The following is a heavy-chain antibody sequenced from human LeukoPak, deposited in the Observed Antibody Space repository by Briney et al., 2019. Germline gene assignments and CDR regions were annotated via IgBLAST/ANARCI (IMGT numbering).Heavy chain of an antibody. CDR2: ISWNSGSI. CDR3: ARDLGVVRGVFTLDY. V-gene: IGHV3-9*01. J-gene: IGHJ4*02. Sequence: GRSLRLSCAASGFTFDDYAMHWVRQAPGKGLEWVSGISWNSGSIGYADSVKGRFTISRDNAKNSLYLQMNSLRAEDTAVYYCARDLGVVRGVFTLDYWGQGTLVTVSS. D-gene: IGHD3-10*01. CDR1: GFTFDDYA.